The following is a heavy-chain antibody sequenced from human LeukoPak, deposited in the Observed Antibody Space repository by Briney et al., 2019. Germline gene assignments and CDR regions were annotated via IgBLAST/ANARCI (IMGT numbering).Heavy chain of an antibody. J-gene: IGHJ4*02. Sequence: SETLSLTWTVSGGSISSYYWSWIRQPPGKGLEWIEYIYYSGSTNYNPSLKSRITISVDTSKNQFSPKLSSVTAADTAVYYCARSGGLTAMVFYWGQGTLVTVSS. V-gene: IGHV4-59*01. CDR3: ARSGGLTAMVFY. CDR2: IYYSGST. CDR1: GGSISSYY. D-gene: IGHD2-21*02.